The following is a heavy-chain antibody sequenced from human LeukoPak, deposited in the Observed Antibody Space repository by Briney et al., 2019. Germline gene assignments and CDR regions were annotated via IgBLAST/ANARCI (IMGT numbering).Heavy chain of an antibody. D-gene: IGHD3-22*01. CDR2: IRYDGSNK. V-gene: IGHV3-30*02. Sequence: PGGSLRLSCAAPGFTFSSYGMHWVRQAPGKGLEWVAFIRYDGSNKYYADSVKGRFTISRDNSKNTLYLQMNSLRAEDTAVYYCAKDRDDSSGYYPDYWGQGTLVTVSS. CDR1: GFTFSSYG. J-gene: IGHJ4*02. CDR3: AKDRDDSSGYYPDY.